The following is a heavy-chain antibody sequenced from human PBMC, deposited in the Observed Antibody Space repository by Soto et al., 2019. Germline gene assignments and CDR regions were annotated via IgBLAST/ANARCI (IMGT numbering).Heavy chain of an antibody. Sequence: GGSLRLSCAASGFTFTTYAMSWVRQAPGKGLEWVSAISGSGDRTFHVDSVKGRFTISRDNSKNTLYLQMNGLRAEDTALYYCAKDRLLPLPDCTSISCYAGAFDIWGQGTMVTVSS. CDR2: ISGSGDRT. D-gene: IGHD2-2*01. CDR3: AKDRLLPLPDCTSISCYAGAFDI. CDR1: GFTFTTYA. J-gene: IGHJ3*02. V-gene: IGHV3-23*01.